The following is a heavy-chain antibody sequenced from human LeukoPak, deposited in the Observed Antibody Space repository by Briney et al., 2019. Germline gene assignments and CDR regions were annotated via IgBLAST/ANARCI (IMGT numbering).Heavy chain of an antibody. CDR3: GGGGVTGYYFY. CDR2: IYYSGST. D-gene: IGHD3-9*01. J-gene: IGHJ4*02. V-gene: IGHV4-59*08. Sequence: SETLSLTSTVSGGSISSYYWSWIRQPPGKGLEWIGYIYYSGSTNYNPPLKSRITISVDTSRNQFSLKLSSVTAADTALYYCGGGGVTGYYFYWGQGTLVTVSS. CDR1: GGSISSYY.